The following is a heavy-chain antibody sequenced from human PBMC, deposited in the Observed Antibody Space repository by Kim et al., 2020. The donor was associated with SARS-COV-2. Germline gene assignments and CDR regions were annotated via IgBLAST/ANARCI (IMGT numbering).Heavy chain of an antibody. CDR1: GFTFKSYR. CDR3: ARDRFYCTGSTCHIDAFDI. J-gene: IGHJ3*02. CDR2: ISRTGGAK. D-gene: IGHD2-8*02. Sequence: GGSLRLSCLASGFTFKSYRLSWFRQSPGQGLQWISYISRTGGAKYYADSVKGRFTISRDNAKTSMYLQMNSLRDEDTAIYYCARDRFYCTGSTCHIDAFDIWGQGTTVTVSS. V-gene: IGHV3-48*02.